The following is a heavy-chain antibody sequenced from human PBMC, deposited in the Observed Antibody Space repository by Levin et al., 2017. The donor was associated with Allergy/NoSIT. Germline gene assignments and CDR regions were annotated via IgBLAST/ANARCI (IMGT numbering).Heavy chain of an antibody. CDR2: IKQDGSEK. CDR3: ARDTDIVVVPAALINWFDP. Sequence: GGSLRLSCAASGFTFSSYWMSWVRQAPGKGLEWVANIKQDGSEKYYVDSVKGRFTISRDNAKNSLYLQMNSLRAEDTAVYYCARDTDIVVVPAALINWFDPWGQGTLVTVSS. D-gene: IGHD2-2*01. V-gene: IGHV3-7*01. J-gene: IGHJ5*02. CDR1: GFTFSSYW.